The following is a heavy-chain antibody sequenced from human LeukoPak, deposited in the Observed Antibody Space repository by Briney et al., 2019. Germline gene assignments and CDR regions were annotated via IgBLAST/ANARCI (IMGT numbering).Heavy chain of an antibody. D-gene: IGHD3-22*01. CDR2: INAGNGNT. CDR3: ARAYYDSSSLDY. CDR1: GYTFTSYA. J-gene: IGHJ4*02. Sequence: ASVTVSCKASGYTFTSYAMHWVRQAPGQRLEWMGWINAGNGNTKYSQKFQGRVTITRDTSASTAYMELSSLRSEDTAVYYCARAYYDSSSLDYWGQGTPVTVSS. V-gene: IGHV1-3*01.